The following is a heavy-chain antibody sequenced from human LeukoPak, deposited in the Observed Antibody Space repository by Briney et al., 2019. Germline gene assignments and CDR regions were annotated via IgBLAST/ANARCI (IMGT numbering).Heavy chain of an antibody. J-gene: IGHJ4*02. Sequence: GGSLRLSCAASGFTFNSYSMNWVRQAPGKGLEWVSSISSSSSSIYYADSVKGRFTISRDNAKNSLYLLMNSLRAEVTAVYYCARASGDIVETATMGSYWGQGTLVTVSS. CDR3: ARASGDIVETATMGSY. V-gene: IGHV3-21*01. D-gene: IGHD5-18*01. CDR1: GFTFNSYS. CDR2: ISSSSSSI.